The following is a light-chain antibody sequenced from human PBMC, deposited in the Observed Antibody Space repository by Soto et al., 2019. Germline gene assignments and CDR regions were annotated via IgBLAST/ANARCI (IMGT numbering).Light chain of an antibody. CDR1: SSDVGGYNY. Sequence: QSALTQPASVSGSPGQSITISCTGTSSDVGGYNYVSWYQHHPGKAPKLMIYEVSKRPSGVSNRFSGSKSGNTASLTISGLQAEDEADYYCSSYTSSRTPVFGGGTKLTVL. CDR3: SSYTSSRTPV. J-gene: IGLJ2*01. V-gene: IGLV2-14*01. CDR2: EVS.